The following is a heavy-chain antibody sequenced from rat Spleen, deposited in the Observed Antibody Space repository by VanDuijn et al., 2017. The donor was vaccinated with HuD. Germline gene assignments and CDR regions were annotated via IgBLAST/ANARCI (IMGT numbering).Heavy chain of an antibody. V-gene: IGHV2-63*01. D-gene: IGHD1-12*03. CDR1: GFSLIRYN. J-gene: IGHJ2*01. CDR3: VRAGYNFDY. Sequence: QVQLKESGPGLVQPSQTLSLTCTVSGFSLIRYNVHWVRQPPGKGLEWMGRMRYNGDTSFNSVLKSRLSISRDTSKSQVYLKMNSLQTEDTATYYCVRAGYNFDYWGQGVMVTVSS. CDR2: MRYNGDT.